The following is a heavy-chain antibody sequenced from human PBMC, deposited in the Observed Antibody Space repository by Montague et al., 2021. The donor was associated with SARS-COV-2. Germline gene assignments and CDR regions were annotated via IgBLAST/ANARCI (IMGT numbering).Heavy chain of an antibody. CDR2: IRSKAYGGTT. Sequence: SLRLSCAASGFTFGDYAMSWVRQAPGKGLEWVGFIRSKAYGGTTEYAASVKGRFTISRDDSKSIAYLQMNSLKTEDTAVYYCTREKDIVVVVAATPYGMGVWGQGTTVTVSS. V-gene: IGHV3-49*04. J-gene: IGHJ6*02. D-gene: IGHD2-15*01. CDR1: GFTFGDYA. CDR3: TREKDIVVVVAATPYGMGV.